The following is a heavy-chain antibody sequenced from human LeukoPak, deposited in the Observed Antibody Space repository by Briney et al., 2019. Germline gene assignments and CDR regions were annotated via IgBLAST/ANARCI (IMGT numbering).Heavy chain of an antibody. V-gene: IGHV4-59*08. CDR1: SGSISRQY. J-gene: IGHJ4*02. CDR3: ARQSCSGGSCYFLTSSFDY. Sequence: SETLSLTCTVSSGSISRQYWSWIRRPPGKGLEWIGFIYYSGSTNYNPSLRSRVTISVDTSKNQFSLKLSSVTAADTAVYYCARQSCSGGSCYFLTSSFDYWGQGTLVTVSS. D-gene: IGHD2-15*01. CDR2: IYYSGST.